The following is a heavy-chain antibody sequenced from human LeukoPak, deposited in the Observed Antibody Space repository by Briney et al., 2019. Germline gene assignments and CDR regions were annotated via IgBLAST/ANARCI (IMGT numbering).Heavy chain of an antibody. D-gene: IGHD1-20*01. J-gene: IGHJ5*02. Sequence: SETLSRTCTVSGGSISSYYWSWIRQPPGKGLEWIGYIYYSGSTYYNPSLKSRVTMSVDTSKNELYLKVSSVTAADKAVYYCARLPLTGNGGRGWFGTWGQGTLVTVSS. CDR2: IYYSGST. CDR3: ARLPLTGNGGRGWFGT. CDR1: GGSISSYY. V-gene: IGHV4-59*04.